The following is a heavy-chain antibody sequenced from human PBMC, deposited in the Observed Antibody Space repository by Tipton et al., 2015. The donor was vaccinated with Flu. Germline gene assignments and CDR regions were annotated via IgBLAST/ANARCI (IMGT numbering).Heavy chain of an antibody. D-gene: IGHD3-10*01. CDR3: ARGSGSGTYVIFDY. CDR2: IYHTGET. CDR1: GDSISRGSY. J-gene: IGHJ4*02. V-gene: IGHV4-38-2*02. Sequence: TLSLTCTVSGDSISRGSYWGWIRLPPGKGLEWIGNIYHTGETYYNPSLKSRVTISVDTSKNQFSLKLSSVTAADTAVYYCARGSGSGTYVIFDYWGQGTLVTVSS.